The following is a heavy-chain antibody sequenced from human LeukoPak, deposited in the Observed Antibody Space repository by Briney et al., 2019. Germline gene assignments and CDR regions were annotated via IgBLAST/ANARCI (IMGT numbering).Heavy chain of an antibody. J-gene: IGHJ4*02. CDR3: AKGLDPSGYSFFDS. CDR2: IIGSGVST. V-gene: IGHV3-23*01. CDR1: GFTFSSYV. D-gene: IGHD3-22*01. Sequence: PGGSLRLSCAASGFTFSSYVMSWVRQAPGKGLEWVSGIIGSGVSTYYADPVKGRFTISRDNSKNTLYLRMDSLRAEDTAVYYCAKGLDPSGYSFFDSWGQGTLVTVSS.